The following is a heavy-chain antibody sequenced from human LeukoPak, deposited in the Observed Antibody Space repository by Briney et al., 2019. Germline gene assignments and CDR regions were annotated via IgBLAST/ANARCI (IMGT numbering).Heavy chain of an antibody. V-gene: IGHV4-38-2*01. CDR3: ARGVAVAANWFDP. CDR1: GYSISSSYY. D-gene: IGHD6-19*01. J-gene: IGHJ5*02. Sequence: SETLSLTCAVSGYSISSSYYWGWIRQPPGKGLEWIGSIYHSGSTYYNPSLKSRVTISVDTSKNQFSLRLSSVTAADTVVYYCARGVAVAANWFDPWGQGTLVTVSS. CDR2: IYHSGST.